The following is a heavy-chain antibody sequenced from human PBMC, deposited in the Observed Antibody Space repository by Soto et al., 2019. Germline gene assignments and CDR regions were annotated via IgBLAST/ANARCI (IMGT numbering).Heavy chain of an antibody. D-gene: IGHD7-27*01. V-gene: IGHV1-2*02. CDR2: INPNSGGT. J-gene: IGHJ4*02. CDR1: GYTFTGYY. Sequence: QVQLVQSGAEVKKPGASVKVSCKASGYTFTGYYMHWVRQAPGQGLEWMGWINPNSGGTNYAQKCQGRVTMTRDTSISTAYMELSRLRSDDTAVYYCARLPLLTGDRGDYWGQGTLVTVSS. CDR3: ARLPLLTGDRGDY.